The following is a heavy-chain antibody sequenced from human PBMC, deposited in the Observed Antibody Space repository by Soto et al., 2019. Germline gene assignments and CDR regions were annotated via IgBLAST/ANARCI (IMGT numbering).Heavy chain of an antibody. CDR3: AREDIAARRGYYYYGMDV. J-gene: IGHJ6*02. D-gene: IGHD6-6*01. CDR1: GGTFSSYA. Sequence: GASVKVSCKASGGTFSSYAISWVRQAPGQGLEWMGGIIPIFGTANYAQKFQGRVTITADESTSTAYMELSSLRSEDTAVYYCAREDIAARRGYYYYGMDVWGQGTTVTVSS. V-gene: IGHV1-69*13. CDR2: IIPIFGTA.